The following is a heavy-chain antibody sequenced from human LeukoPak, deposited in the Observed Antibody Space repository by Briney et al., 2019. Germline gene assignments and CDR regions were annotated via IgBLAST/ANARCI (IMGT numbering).Heavy chain of an antibody. CDR1: GFTVSNIY. V-gene: IGHV3-53*01. D-gene: IGHD6-13*01. CDR3: VRDRGIASTGGYGMDV. J-gene: IGHJ6*02. Sequence: GGSLRLSCAASGFTVSNIYMSWVRQAPGTGLESVSIIYSGVITHYADSVKGRFTISRDNSKNTLYLQMNSLRAEDTAVYYCVRDRGIASTGGYGMDVWGQGTTVTVSS. CDR2: IYSGVIT.